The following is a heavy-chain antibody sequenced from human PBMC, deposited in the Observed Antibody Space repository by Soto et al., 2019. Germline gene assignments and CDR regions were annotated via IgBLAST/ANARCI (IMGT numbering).Heavy chain of an antibody. CDR2: IRSKAYGGTT. J-gene: IGHJ6*02. V-gene: IGHV3-49*03. Sequence: LRLSCTASGFTFGDYAMSWFRQAPGKGLEWVGFIRSKAYGGTTEYAASVKGRFTISRDDSKSIAYLQMNSLKTEDTAVYYCTSVEMANYYYYGMDVWGQGTTVTVSS. CDR1: GFTFGDYA. D-gene: IGHD5-12*01. CDR3: TSVEMANYYYYGMDV.